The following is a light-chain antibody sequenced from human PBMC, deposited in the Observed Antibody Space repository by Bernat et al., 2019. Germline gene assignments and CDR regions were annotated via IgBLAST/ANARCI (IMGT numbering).Light chain of an antibody. CDR1: QSLVSSDGNTY. CDR2: KVS. Sequence: VLMTQSPPSLPVTLGQLASISCRSSQSLVSSDGNTYLHWFQQRPGQSPRRLIYKVSNRDSGVPDSSSGRGSGPDFIMKTSGVEAEDVGFYYFMHGTHWPLTFGQGTKLAIK. V-gene: IGKV2-30*01. J-gene: IGKJ2*01. CDR3: MHGTHWPLT.